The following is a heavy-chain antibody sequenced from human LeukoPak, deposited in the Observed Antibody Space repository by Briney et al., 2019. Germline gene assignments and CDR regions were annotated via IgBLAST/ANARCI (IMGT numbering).Heavy chain of an antibody. D-gene: IGHD6-6*01. CDR2: ITGSGGNT. CDR3: VRGLDYFDY. CDR1: GFIFSNYA. V-gene: IGHV3-23*01. J-gene: IGHJ4*02. Sequence: GGSLRLSCAASGFIFSNYAMGWGRQAPGKGLEWVSSITGSGGNTYYADSVKGRFTFSRDNSKNTLHLQMNSLRAEDAAVYYCVRGLDYFDYWGQGTLVTVSS.